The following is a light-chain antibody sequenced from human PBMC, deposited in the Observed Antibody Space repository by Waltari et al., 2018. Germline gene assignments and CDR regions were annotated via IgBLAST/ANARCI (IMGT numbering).Light chain of an antibody. CDR2: KAS. J-gene: IGKJ2*01. Sequence: DIQMTQSPSTLSAFVGDRVPITCRASQSISSWLAWYQQKPGKAPKLLTYKASNLESGVPSRFSGSGSGTEFTLTISGLQPDDFATYYCQQYSSYPHTFGQGTKLEMK. V-gene: IGKV1-5*03. CDR3: QQYSSYPHT. CDR1: QSISSW.